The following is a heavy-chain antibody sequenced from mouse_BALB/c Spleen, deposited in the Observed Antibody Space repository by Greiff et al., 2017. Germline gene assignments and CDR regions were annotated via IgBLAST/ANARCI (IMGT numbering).Heavy chain of an antibody. Sequence: VKLQESGAELARPGASVKLSCKASGYTFTSYWMQWVKQRPGQGLEWIGAIYPGDGDTRYTQKFKGKATLTADKSTSTAYMQLSSLASEDSAVYYCARGNYGSYYFDYWGQGTTLTVSS. CDR1: GYTFTSYW. J-gene: IGHJ2*01. CDR2: IYPGDGDT. CDR3: ARGNYGSYYFDY. D-gene: IGHD2-1*01. V-gene: IGHV1-87*01.